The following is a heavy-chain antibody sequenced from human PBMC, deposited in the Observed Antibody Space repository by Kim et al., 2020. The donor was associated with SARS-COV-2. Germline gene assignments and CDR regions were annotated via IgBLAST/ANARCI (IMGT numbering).Heavy chain of an antibody. D-gene: IGHD3-22*01. CDR3: ARDRYYYDSSGYSWDFQH. Sequence: SVKVSCKASGGTFSSYAISWVRQAPGQGLEWMGRIIPILGIANYAQKFQGRVTITADKSTSTAYMELSSLRSEDTAGYYCARDRYYYDSSGYSWDFQHW. CDR1: GGTFSSYA. CDR2: IIPILGIA. V-gene: IGHV1-69*04. J-gene: IGHJ1*01.